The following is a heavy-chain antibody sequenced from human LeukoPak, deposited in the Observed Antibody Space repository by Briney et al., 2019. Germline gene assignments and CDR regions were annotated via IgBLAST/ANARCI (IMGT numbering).Heavy chain of an antibody. V-gene: IGHV4-39*07. CDR1: GGSVGGSSFY. Sequence: PSETLSLTCTVSGGSVGGSSFYWGWIRQPPGKGLEWIGSADYSGSTYYNPTLKSRVSISVDTSKNQVSLRVTSVTAADTAVYYCARVSFTNWNPSYFDNWGQGTLVTVSS. CDR3: ARVSFTNWNPSYFDN. D-gene: IGHD1-20*01. J-gene: IGHJ4*02. CDR2: ADYSGST.